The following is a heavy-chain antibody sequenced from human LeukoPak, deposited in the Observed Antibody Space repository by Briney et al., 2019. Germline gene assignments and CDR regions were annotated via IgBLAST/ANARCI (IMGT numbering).Heavy chain of an antibody. V-gene: IGHV3-48*01. D-gene: IGHD3-22*01. Sequence: PGRSLRLSCAASGFTFSNYGMTWVRQAPGKGLEWVSYISRSSSTIYYADSVKGRFTISRDNAKNSLYLQMNSLRAEDTAVYYCARDLGQYYDTSDNWFDPWGQGTLVTVSS. CDR2: ISRSSSTI. CDR1: GFTFSNYG. CDR3: ARDLGQYYDTSDNWFDP. J-gene: IGHJ5*02.